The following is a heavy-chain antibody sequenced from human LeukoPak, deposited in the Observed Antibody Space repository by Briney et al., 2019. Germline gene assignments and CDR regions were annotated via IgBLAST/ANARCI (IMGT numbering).Heavy chain of an antibody. V-gene: IGHV4-59*01. CDR3: ARHGYSSSRGGWFDP. D-gene: IGHD6-13*01. J-gene: IGHJ5*02. CDR1: GGSISSYY. CDR2: IYYSGST. Sequence: SETLSLTCTVSGGSISSYYWSWIRQPPGKGLEWIGYIYYSGSTNYNPSLKSRVTISVDTSKNQFSLKLSSVTAADTAVYYCARHGYSSSRGGWFDPWGQGTLVTVSS.